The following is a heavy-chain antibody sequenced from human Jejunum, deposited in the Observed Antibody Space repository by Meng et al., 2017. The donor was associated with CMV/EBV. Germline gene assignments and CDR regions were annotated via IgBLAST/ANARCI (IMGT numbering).Heavy chain of an antibody. CDR2: IKWKGGST. D-gene: IGHD5-18*01. CDR3: ARDQRGGRQLWLRSQDY. J-gene: IGHJ4*02. V-gene: IGHV3-20*03. CDR1: VDELG. Sequence: VDELGKDLVRQGPGKEVGGDSGIKWKGGSTGNADAVKGRFNISRENAKDSLYLQMNSLRAEDTALDYCARDQRGGRQLWLRSQDYWGQGTLVTVSS.